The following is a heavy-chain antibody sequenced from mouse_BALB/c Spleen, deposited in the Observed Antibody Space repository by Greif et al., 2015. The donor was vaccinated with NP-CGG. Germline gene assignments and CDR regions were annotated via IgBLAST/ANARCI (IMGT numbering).Heavy chain of an antibody. CDR3: ARDRSSGPFAY. V-gene: IGHV2-9*02. CDR1: GVSLTSYG. D-gene: IGHD3-1*01. J-gene: IGHJ3*01. Sequence: VMLVESGPGLVAPSQSLSITCTVSGVSLTSYGVHWVRQPPGKGLEWLGVIWAGGSTNYNSALMSRLSISKDNSKSXVFLKMNSLQTDDTAMYYCARDRSSGPFAYWGQGTLVTVSA. CDR2: IWAGGST.